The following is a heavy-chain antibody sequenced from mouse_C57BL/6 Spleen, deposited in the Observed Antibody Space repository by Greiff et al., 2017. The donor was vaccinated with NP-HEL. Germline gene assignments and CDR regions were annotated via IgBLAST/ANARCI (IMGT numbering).Heavy chain of an antibody. D-gene: IGHD2-5*01. Sequence: QVQLQQPGAELVKPGASVKLSCKASGYTFTSYWMHWVKQRPGQGLEWIGMIHPSSGSTNYNGKFKSKATLTVDKSSSTAYMQLSSLTSEDSAVYYCARKSNCYCDLDDWGQGTSVTVSS. V-gene: IGHV1-64*01. CDR1: GYTFTSYW. CDR3: ARKSNCYCDLDD. J-gene: IGHJ4*01. CDR2: IHPSSGST.